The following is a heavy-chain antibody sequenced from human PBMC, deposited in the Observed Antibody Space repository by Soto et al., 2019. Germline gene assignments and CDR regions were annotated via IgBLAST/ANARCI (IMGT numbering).Heavy chain of an antibody. J-gene: IGHJ4*02. CDR3: ARKDFWSGYYDPNFDS. D-gene: IGHD3-3*01. CDR1: GDSISSSDYY. CDR2: IYYSGST. Sequence: TLSLTCSVSGDSISSSDYYWGWIRQPPGKGLEWIGTIYYSGSTYYNWPLKSRVTISVDTSKNQFSLKVRSVTAADTAVYYCARKDFWSGYYDPNFDSCGQGTLVTVYS. V-gene: IGHV4-39*01.